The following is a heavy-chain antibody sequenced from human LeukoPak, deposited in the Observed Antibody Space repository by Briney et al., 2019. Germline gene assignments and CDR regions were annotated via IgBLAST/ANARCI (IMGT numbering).Heavy chain of an antibody. Sequence: PSETLSLTCAVYGGSFSGYYWSWIRQPPGKGLEWIGEINHSGSTNYNPSLKGRVTISVDTSKNQFSLKLSSVTAADTAVYYCARGGVVVVPAAPGGFDYWGQGTLVTVSS. CDR3: ARGGVVVVPAAPGGFDY. V-gene: IGHV4-34*01. D-gene: IGHD2-2*01. CDR1: GGSFSGYY. J-gene: IGHJ4*02. CDR2: INHSGST.